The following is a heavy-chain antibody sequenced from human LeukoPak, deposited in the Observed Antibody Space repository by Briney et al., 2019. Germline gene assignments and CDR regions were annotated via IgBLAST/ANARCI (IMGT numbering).Heavy chain of an antibody. CDR2: INHSGST. CDR1: GGSLSGYY. CDR3: ARGGIKDY. V-gene: IGHV4-34*01. Sequence: SETLSLTCAVYGGSLSGYYWSWIGQPPGKGLEWIGEINHSGSTNYRPSLKSRVTISVDTSKNQFSLKLSSVTAADTAVYYCARGGIKDYWGQGTLVTVSS. J-gene: IGHJ4*02. D-gene: IGHD5-24*01.